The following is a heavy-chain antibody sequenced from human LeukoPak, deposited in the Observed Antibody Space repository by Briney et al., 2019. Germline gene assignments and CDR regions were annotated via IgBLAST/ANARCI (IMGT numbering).Heavy chain of an antibody. Sequence: GGSLRLSCAASGFTFSSYWMSWVRQAPGKGLEWVANIKQDGSEKYYVDSVKGRFTISRDNAKNSLYLQMNSLRAEDTAVYYCARDMSSGYYRGGAFDIWGQGTMVTVSS. CDR1: GFTFSSYW. D-gene: IGHD3-22*01. V-gene: IGHV3-7*03. CDR2: IKQDGSEK. J-gene: IGHJ3*02. CDR3: ARDMSSGYYRGGAFDI.